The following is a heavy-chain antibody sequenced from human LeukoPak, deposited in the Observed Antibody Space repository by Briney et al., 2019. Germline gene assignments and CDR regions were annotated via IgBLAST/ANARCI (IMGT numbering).Heavy chain of an antibody. J-gene: IGHJ4*02. CDR1: GFTFSSYA. CDR2: INGGGVNT. Sequence: GGSLRLSCAASGFTFSSYAMSWVRQAPGKGPEWVSTINGGGVNTHYADSVGGRFTISRDNSKKTLYLQMKSLRAEDTAIYYCAKDLGYAFDFWGQGTLVTVSS. V-gene: IGHV3-23*01. D-gene: IGHD7-27*01. CDR3: AKDLGYAFDF.